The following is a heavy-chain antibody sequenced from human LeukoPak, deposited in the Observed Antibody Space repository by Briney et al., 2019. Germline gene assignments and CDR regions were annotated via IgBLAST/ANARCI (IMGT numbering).Heavy chain of an antibody. CDR3: ARDRDRGYSSSSFQH. V-gene: IGHV1-69*13. CDR2: IIPIFGTA. Sequence: GASVKVSCKASGGTFSSYAISWVRQAPGQGLEWMGGIIPIFGTANYAQKFQGRVTITADESTSTAYMELSSLRSEDTAVYYCARDRDRGYSSSSFQHWGQGTLVTVSS. J-gene: IGHJ1*01. D-gene: IGHD6-13*01. CDR1: GGTFSSYA.